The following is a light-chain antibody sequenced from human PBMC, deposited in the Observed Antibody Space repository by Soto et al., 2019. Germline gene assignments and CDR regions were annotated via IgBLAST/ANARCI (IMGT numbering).Light chain of an antibody. Sequence: DTQMTQSPSTVSAYVGDSVTITCRASQSISAWVAWYQQKPGKAPKLLIYQASLLGSGVPSRFSGSGSGTEFTLTISSLEPEDFAVYYCQQRSDWPITFGQGTRLEIK. CDR1: QSISAW. V-gene: IGKV1-5*03. CDR3: QQRSDWPIT. CDR2: QAS. J-gene: IGKJ5*01.